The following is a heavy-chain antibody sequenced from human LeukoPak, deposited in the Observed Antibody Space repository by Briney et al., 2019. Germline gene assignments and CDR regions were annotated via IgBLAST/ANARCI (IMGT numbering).Heavy chain of an antibody. CDR3: AKAAVYSNRWTPFDD. V-gene: IGHV3-30*18. J-gene: IGHJ4*02. CDR1: GFTFSIYG. CDR2: LAGDGVNI. Sequence: GGSLRLSCAASGFTFSIYGTHWVRQAPGKGLEWVALLAGDGVNIFYADSVKGRFTISRDNSKNTLYLQMNSLRPEDTAVYYCAKAAVYSNRWTPFDDWGQGTLVTVSS. D-gene: IGHD2/OR15-2a*01.